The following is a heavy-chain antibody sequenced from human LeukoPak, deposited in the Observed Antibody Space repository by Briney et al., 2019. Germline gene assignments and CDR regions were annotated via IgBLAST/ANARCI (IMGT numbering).Heavy chain of an antibody. J-gene: IGHJ4*02. D-gene: IGHD1-14*01. CDR2: ISWSSGSI. CDR3: AKDRRNDFDY. CDR1: GFTFDDYT. V-gene: IGHV3-9*01. Sequence: PGRSLRLSCAASGFTFDDYTMHWVRQAPGKGLEWVSGISWSSGSIGYADSVKGRFTISRDNAKNSLYLQMNSLRGDDTALYYCAKDRRNDFDYWGQGTLVTVSS.